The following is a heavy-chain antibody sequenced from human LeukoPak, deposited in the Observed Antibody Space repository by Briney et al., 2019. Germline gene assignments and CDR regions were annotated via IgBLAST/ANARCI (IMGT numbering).Heavy chain of an antibody. CDR2: INSDGSDT. Sequence: GGSLRLSCSASGFTFSNYWMHWVRQAPGKGLVWVSRINSDGSDTSYADSVKGRFTISRDNAKNMLYLEMNSLTVEDTAVYYCARGGTTVTTVIDYWGQGTLVTVSS. CDR1: GFTFSNYW. CDR3: ARGGTTVTTVIDY. J-gene: IGHJ4*02. D-gene: IGHD4-17*01. V-gene: IGHV3-74*01.